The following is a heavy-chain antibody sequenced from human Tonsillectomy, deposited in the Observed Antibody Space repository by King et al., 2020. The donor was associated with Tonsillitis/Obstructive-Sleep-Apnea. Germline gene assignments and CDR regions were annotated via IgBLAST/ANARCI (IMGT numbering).Heavy chain of an antibody. D-gene: IGHD6-25*01. CDR3: ATRLGDLSDAFDI. CDR2: ISSNGGST. J-gene: IGHJ3*02. CDR1: GFTFSSYA. V-gene: IGHV3-64*01. Sequence: EVQLVESGGGLVQPGGSLRLSCAASGFTFSSYAMHWVRQAPGKGLEYVSAISSNGGSTYYANSVKGRFTIYRDNSKNTLYLQMGSLRAEDMAVYYCATRLGDLSDAFDIWGQGTMVTVSS.